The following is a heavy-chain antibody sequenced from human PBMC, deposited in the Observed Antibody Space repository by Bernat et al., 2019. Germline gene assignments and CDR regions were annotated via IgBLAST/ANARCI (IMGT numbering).Heavy chain of an antibody. CDR2: VYYTGST. J-gene: IGHJ1*01. CDR3: ATQYGENAEKFQH. Sequence: QVQLQESGPGLVKPSETLSLTCNVSGASIESFYWSWVRQPPGKGLEWLGLVYYTGSTKYNPSLKSRLFISLDPSKSQVSLRVKSVTAADTAVYYCATQYGENAEKFQHWGQGTLDTVSS. V-gene: IGHV4-59*08. D-gene: IGHD3-10*01. CDR1: GASIESFY.